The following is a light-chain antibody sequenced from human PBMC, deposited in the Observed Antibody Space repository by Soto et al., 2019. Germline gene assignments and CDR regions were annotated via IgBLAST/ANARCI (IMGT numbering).Light chain of an antibody. CDR3: HQYGSSPIT. Sequence: EIVLTQFPGTLSLSPGETATLSCRASQSVSSSYLAWYQHKPGQAPRLLIYGPSGRATGVPDRFRGSNTGTEFTLIISRLEPEDFAVYYCHQYGSSPITFGQGTRLDIK. V-gene: IGKV3-20*01. J-gene: IGKJ5*01. CDR1: QSVSSSY. CDR2: GPS.